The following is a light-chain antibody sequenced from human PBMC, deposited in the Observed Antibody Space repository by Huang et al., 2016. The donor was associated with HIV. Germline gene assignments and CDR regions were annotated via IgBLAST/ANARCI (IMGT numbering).Light chain of an antibody. V-gene: IGKV3-20*01. CDR2: GAS. CDR3: QQYVTSPWT. J-gene: IGKJ1*01. CDR1: QTVSSNY. Sequence: EIVMTQSPGTLSVAPGERATLSCRASQTVSSNYLAWYQQKPGQAPRLLIYGASSRATGIPDRFSGSGSGTDFTLTINRLEPEDFAVYYCQQYVTSPWTFGQGTKVEIK.